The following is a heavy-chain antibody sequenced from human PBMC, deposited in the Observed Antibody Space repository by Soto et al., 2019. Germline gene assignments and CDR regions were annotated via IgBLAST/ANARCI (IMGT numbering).Heavy chain of an antibody. V-gene: IGHV3-7*04. J-gene: IGHJ3*02. CDR3: ARGDYYDSSGPFSDAFDI. CDR2: IKQDGSEK. Sequence: EVQLVESGGGLVQPGGSLRLSCAASGFTFSNYWMSWVRQAPGKGLEWVANIKQDGSEKWYVDSVKGRFTISRDNTKKSLFQQMNSLRAEDTAVYFCARGDYYDSSGPFSDAFDIWGQGTLVTVSS. D-gene: IGHD3-22*01. CDR1: GFTFSNYW.